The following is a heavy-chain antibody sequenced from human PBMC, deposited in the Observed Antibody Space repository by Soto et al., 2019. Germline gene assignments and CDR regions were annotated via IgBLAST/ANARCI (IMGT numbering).Heavy chain of an antibody. J-gene: IGHJ4*02. CDR3: ARDRSIAAAAPYYFDY. Sequence: SETLSLTCAVSGGSISSGGDSWIWIRQPPGKGLEWIGYIYHSGSTYYSPSLKSRVTISVDTSKNQFSLKLSSVTAADTAVYYCARDRSIAAAAPYYFDYWGQGTLVTVSS. CDR2: IYHSGST. V-gene: IGHV4-30-2*01. D-gene: IGHD6-13*01. CDR1: GGSISSGGDS.